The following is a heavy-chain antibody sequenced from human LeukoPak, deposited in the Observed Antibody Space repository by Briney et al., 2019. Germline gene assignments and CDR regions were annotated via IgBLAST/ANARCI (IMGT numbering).Heavy chain of an antibody. D-gene: IGHD6-19*01. J-gene: IGHJ4*02. CDR2: IYYSGST. CDR3: ARALPSSGSSSDVFDY. Sequence: SETLSLTCTVSGGSISSCYWSWIRQPPGKGLEWIGYIYYSGSTNYNPSLKSRVTISVDTSKNQFSLKLSSVTAADTAVYYCARALPSSGSSSDVFDYWGQGTLVTVSS. V-gene: IGHV4-59*01. CDR1: GGSISSCY.